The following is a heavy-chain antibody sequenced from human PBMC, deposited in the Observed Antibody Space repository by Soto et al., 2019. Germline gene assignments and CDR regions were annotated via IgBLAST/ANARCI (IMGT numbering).Heavy chain of an antibody. D-gene: IGHD6-13*01. J-gene: IGHJ5*02. Sequence: SETLSLTCTVSGGSISSYYWSWIRQPPGKGLEWIGYIYYSGSTNYNPSLKSRVTISVDTSKNQFSLKLSSVTAADTAVYYCARHPPYSSSWYEWFDPWGQGTLVIVSS. CDR2: IYYSGST. V-gene: IGHV4-59*08. CDR3: ARHPPYSSSWYEWFDP. CDR1: GGSISSYY.